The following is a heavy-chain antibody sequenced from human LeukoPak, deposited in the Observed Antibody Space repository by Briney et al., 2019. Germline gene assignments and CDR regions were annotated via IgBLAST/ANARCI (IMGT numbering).Heavy chain of an antibody. V-gene: IGHV1-8*02. Sequence: ASVKVSCKASGYTFTSYDINWVRQATGQGLEWMGWMNPNSGNTAYAQKLQGRVTMTTDTSTSTAYMELRSLRSDDTAVYYCARGSGSQGVDYWGQGTLVTVSS. D-gene: IGHD3-10*01. CDR1: GYTFTSYD. CDR2: MNPNSGNT. CDR3: ARGSGSQGVDY. J-gene: IGHJ4*02.